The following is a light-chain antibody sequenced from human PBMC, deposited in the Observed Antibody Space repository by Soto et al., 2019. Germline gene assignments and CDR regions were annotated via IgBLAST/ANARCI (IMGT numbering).Light chain of an antibody. Sequence: DIQMTQSPSTLSASVGDRVTITCRASQSISSWLAWYQQKPGKAPKLLIYKASSSESGVPSRFSGSGSGTEFTLTISSLQPDDFATYYCQQYDSYPHTFGQGTKLGIK. J-gene: IGKJ2*01. V-gene: IGKV1-5*03. CDR3: QQYDSYPHT. CDR1: QSISSW. CDR2: KAS.